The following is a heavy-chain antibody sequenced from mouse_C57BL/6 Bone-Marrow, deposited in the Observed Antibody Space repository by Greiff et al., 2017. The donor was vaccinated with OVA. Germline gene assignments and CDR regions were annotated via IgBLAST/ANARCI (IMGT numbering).Heavy chain of an antibody. Sequence: VQLQQPGAELVKPGASVKMSCKASGYTFTSYWITWVKQRPGQGLEWIGDIYPGSGSTNYNEKFKSKATLTVDTSSSTAYMQLSSLTSEDSAVYYCARGYGTIYYAMDYWGQGTSVTVSS. D-gene: IGHD1-1*01. V-gene: IGHV1-55*01. J-gene: IGHJ4*01. CDR3: ARGYGTIYYAMDY. CDR2: IYPGSGST. CDR1: GYTFTSYW.